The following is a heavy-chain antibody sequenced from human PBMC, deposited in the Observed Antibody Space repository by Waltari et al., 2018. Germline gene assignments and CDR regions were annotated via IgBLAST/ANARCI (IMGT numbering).Heavy chain of an antibody. Sequence: EVQLVESGGGLVQPGRSLRLSCAASGFTFDDYAMHWVRQAPGKGLEWVSGISWNSGSIGYADSVKGRFTISRDNAKNSLYLQMNSLRAEDTALYYCANLGYCSSTSCYTSDYWGQGTLVTVSS. D-gene: IGHD2-2*02. CDR3: ANLGYCSSTSCYTSDY. CDR2: ISWNSGSI. J-gene: IGHJ4*02. V-gene: IGHV3-9*01. CDR1: GFTFDDYA.